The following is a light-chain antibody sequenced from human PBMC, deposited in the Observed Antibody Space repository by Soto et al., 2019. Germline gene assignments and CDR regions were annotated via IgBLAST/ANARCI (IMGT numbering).Light chain of an antibody. CDR2: KAS. V-gene: IGKV1-5*03. CDR3: QHSNSYSEA. Sequence: DIQMTQSPSTLSGSVGDRVTITCRASQTISSWLAWYQQKPGKAPKLLIYKASTLKSGVPSRFSGSGSGTEFTRPISSLQPDYFATYYCQHSNSYSEAFGQGTKVDLK. CDR1: QTISSW. J-gene: IGKJ1*01.